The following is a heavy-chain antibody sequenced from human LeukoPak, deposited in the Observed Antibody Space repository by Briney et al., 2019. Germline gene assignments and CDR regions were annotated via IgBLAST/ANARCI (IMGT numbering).Heavy chain of an antibody. CDR2: IYYSGST. CDR1: GGSISSSSYY. V-gene: IGHV4-39*07. D-gene: IGHD3-9*01. J-gene: IGHJ4*02. CDR3: ARARTSDYDIWTPHLDY. Sequence: SETLSLTCTVSGGSISSSSYYWGWIRQSPGKGLEWIGSIYYSGSTYYNPSLKSRVTISVDTSKNQFSLKLSSETAADTAVYYCARARTSDYDIWTPHLDYWGQGTLVTVSS.